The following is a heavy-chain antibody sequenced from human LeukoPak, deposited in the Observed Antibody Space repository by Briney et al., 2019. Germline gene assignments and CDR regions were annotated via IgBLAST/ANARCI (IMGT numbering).Heavy chain of an antibody. V-gene: IGHV1-24*01. D-gene: IGHD1-14*01. CDR2: FDPEDGET. Sequence: ASVKVSCKASGYTFTGYYMHWVRQAPGQGLEWMGGFDPEDGETIYAQKFQGRVTMTEDTSTDTAYMELSSLRSEDTAVYYCATDIDRLFQLDYWGQGTLVTVSS. CDR3: ATDIDRLFQLDY. CDR1: GYTFTGYY. J-gene: IGHJ4*02.